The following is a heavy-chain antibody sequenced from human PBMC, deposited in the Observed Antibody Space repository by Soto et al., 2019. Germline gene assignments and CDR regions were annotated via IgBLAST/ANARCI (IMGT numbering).Heavy chain of an antibody. V-gene: IGHV1-18*01. Sequence: SVKVSCKASGCTFTSYGISWVRQAPGQGLEWMGWISAYNGNTNYAQKLQGRVTMTTDTSTSTAYMELRSLRSDDTAVYYCARDSPATVTTYRNWFDPWGQGTLVTVSS. D-gene: IGHD4-17*01. CDR2: ISAYNGNT. CDR1: GCTFTSYG. J-gene: IGHJ5*02. CDR3: ARDSPATVTTYRNWFDP.